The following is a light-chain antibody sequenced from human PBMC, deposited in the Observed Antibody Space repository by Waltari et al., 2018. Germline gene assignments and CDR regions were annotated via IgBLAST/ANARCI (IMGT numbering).Light chain of an antibody. CDR1: SSGIGPYHV. CDR2: GLN. Sequence: QSALTQPSSVSGSRGQSITISCTGSSSGIGPYHVFSWYQHHPGNAPKILIYGLNHRPSGVSNRFSGSKSGNTASLTISGLQAEDEADYYCSSYAGSVVFGGGTKLTVL. V-gene: IGLV2-23*02. CDR3: SSYAGSVV. J-gene: IGLJ3*02.